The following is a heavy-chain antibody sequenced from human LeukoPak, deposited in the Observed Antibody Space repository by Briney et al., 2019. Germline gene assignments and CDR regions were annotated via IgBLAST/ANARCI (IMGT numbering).Heavy chain of an antibody. Sequence: PGGSLRLSCAASGLTFSSHWMHWVRQAPGKGLVWVSRITNDGSSTTYADSVKGRFTISRDNAKNMLYLQVNSLRAEDAAVYYCATQQGGSPAYWGQGTLVTVSS. D-gene: IGHD3-16*01. J-gene: IGHJ4*02. CDR1: GLTFSSHW. V-gene: IGHV3-74*01. CDR3: ATQQGGSPAY. CDR2: ITNDGSST.